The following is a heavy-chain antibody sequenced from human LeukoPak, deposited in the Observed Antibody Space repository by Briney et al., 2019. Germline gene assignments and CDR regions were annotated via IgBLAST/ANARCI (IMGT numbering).Heavy chain of an antibody. CDR3: VRGHYDILTGLVDY. Sequence: PGGSLRLSCAASGFTFSDYYMSWIRQAPGKGLEWVSYISSSGSTIYYADSVKGRFTISRDNAKNSLYLQMNSLRAEDTAVYSCVRGHYDILTGLVDYWGQGTLVTVSS. D-gene: IGHD3-9*01. J-gene: IGHJ4*02. V-gene: IGHV3-11*01. CDR2: ISSSGSTI. CDR1: GFTFSDYY.